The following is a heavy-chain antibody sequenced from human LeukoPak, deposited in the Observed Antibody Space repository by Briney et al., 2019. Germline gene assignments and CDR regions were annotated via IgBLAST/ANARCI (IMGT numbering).Heavy chain of an antibody. Sequence: GGYLRLSCAASGFTFSSYWMNWVRQAAGKGLEWVANIKQDGSERYYVDSVKGRFTISRDNAKNSLYLQMNSLRAEDTAVYYCGCSRTFDYWGQGTLVTVSS. CDR2: IKQDGSER. V-gene: IGHV3-7*01. D-gene: IGHD2-2*01. CDR3: GCSRTFDY. J-gene: IGHJ4*02. CDR1: GFTFSSYW.